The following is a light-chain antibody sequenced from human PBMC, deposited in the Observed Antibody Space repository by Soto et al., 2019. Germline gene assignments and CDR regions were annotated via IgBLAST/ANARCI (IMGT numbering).Light chain of an antibody. J-gene: IGKJ4*01. CDR3: QRYYNAPFT. CDR2: AAS. CDR1: QGIKNY. V-gene: IGKV1-27*01. Sequence: DIRMTQCPSTLSTSVGDRVTITCRASQGIKNYLAWYQQKPGETPKLLIYAASTLESGIPPRFSGSGSGTDFTLTINNLQPEDVATYYCQRYYNAPFTFGGGTKVHIK.